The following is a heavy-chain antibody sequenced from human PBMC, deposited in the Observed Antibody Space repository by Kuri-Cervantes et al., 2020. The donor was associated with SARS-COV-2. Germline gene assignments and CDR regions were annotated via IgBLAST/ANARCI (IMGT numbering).Heavy chain of an antibody. Sequence: ASVKVCCKASGYTFSGGYYMYWVRQAPGQGLEWMGWIKPNSGGTNYAQTFQGWVTMIRDTFISTAYMELSRLRSDDTAVYYCARGMVRGVIQYYYYGMDVWGQGTTVTVSS. CDR1: GYTFSGGYY. J-gene: IGHJ6*02. CDR2: IKPNSGGT. CDR3: ARGMVRGVIQYYYYGMDV. D-gene: IGHD3-10*01. V-gene: IGHV1-2*04.